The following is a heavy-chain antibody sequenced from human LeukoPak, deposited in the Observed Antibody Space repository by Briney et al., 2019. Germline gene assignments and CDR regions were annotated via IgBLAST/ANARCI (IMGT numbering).Heavy chain of an antibody. CDR2: IYSGGST. CDR3: ARRINYYDSSGYYYVRYFDS. J-gene: IGHJ4*02. D-gene: IGHD3-22*01. CDR1: GLTVSSNY. Sequence: GGSLRLSCAASGLTVSSNYMSWVRQAPGKGLEWVSVIYSGGSTYYADSVKGRFTISRDNAKNTLYLQMNSLGAEDTAVYYCARRINYYDSSGYYYVRYFDSWGQGTLVAVSS. V-gene: IGHV3-53*01.